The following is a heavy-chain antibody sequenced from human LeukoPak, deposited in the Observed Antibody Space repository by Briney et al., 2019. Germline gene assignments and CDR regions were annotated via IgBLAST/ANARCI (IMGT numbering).Heavy chain of an antibody. Sequence: ASVKVSCKASGGTFSSYAISWVRQAPGQGLEWMGRIIPILGIANYAQKFQGRVTITADKSTSTAYMELSSLRSEDTAVYYCARGYRDGYSPYDYWGQGTLVTVSS. CDR1: GGTFSSYA. CDR2: IIPILGIA. D-gene: IGHD5-24*01. CDR3: ARGYRDGYSPYDY. V-gene: IGHV1-69*04. J-gene: IGHJ4*02.